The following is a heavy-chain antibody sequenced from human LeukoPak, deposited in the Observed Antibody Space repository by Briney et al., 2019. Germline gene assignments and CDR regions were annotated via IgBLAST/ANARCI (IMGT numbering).Heavy chain of an antibody. J-gene: IGHJ4*02. CDR3: ARGPLYQPFDY. D-gene: IGHD2-2*01. Sequence: ASVKVSCKASGYTFTSYDINWVRQATGQGLEWMGWMNPNSGDTTLAQQFQGRVTMTRDTSFNTLYMELSSLRSDDTAVYYCARGPLYQPFDYWGQGTLVTVSS. CDR1: GYTFTSYD. CDR2: MNPNSGDT. V-gene: IGHV1-8*01.